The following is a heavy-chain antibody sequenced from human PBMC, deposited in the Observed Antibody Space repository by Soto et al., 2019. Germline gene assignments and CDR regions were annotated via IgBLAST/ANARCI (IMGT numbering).Heavy chain of an antibody. D-gene: IGHD2-8*01. CDR1: GYSFTDYH. J-gene: IGHJ6*02. Sequence: AAVKVSCKASGYSFTDYHIHWVRQAPGQGLEWLGRINPKSGGTSTAQKFQGWVTMTTDTSISTASMELTRLTSDDTAIYYCARGDSTDCSNGVCSFFYNHDMDVWGQGTTVTVSS. CDR2: INPKSGGT. V-gene: IGHV1-2*04. CDR3: ARGDSTDCSNGVCSFFYNHDMDV.